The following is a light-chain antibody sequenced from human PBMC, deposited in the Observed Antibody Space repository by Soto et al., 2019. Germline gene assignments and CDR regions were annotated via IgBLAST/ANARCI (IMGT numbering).Light chain of an antibody. J-gene: IGLJ3*02. Sequence: QSVLTQPPSVSGAPGQRVTLSCTGNTSNLGAGYDVHWYQQLPGAAPKLVIFGNRNRPSGVPERFSGSKSGTSASLAITGLKAEDEAVYDFQAYNYIWMASVSGGGTTLTVL. CDR3: QAYNYIWMASV. CDR2: GNR. V-gene: IGLV1-40*01. CDR1: TSNLGAGYD.